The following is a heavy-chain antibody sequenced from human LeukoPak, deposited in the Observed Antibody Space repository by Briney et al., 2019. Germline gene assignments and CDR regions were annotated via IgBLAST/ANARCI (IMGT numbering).Heavy chain of an antibody. J-gene: IGHJ4*02. D-gene: IGHD2-8*02. V-gene: IGHV3-48*01. CDR3: ATGGCTSASCYFDY. CDR2: ITASGTAM. CDR1: GFTFSSYS. Sequence: PGGSLRLSCAASGFTFSSYSMNWVRQAPGKGLEWVSHITASGTAMFYADSVKGRSTISRDNAKNSLYLQMNSLRAEDTAVYYCATGGCTSASCYFDYWGQGTLVTVSS.